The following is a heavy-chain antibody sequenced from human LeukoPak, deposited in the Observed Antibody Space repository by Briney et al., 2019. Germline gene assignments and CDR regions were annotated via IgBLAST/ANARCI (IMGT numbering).Heavy chain of an antibody. CDR3: ARDRADGYNYGDYFDN. D-gene: IGHD5-18*01. V-gene: IGHV3-11*04. J-gene: IGHJ4*02. CDR2: ISSSGSTI. Sequence: GGSLRLSCAASGFTFSDYYMSWIRQAPGKGLEWVSYISSSGSTIYYADSVKGRFTISRDNSKNTVYLQMDSLRAEDTAVYYCARDRADGYNYGDYFDNWGQGTLVTVSP. CDR1: GFTFSDYY.